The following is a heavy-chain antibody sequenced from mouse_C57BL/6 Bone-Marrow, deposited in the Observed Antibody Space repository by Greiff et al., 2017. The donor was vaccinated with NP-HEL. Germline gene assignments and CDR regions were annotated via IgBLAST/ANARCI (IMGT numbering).Heavy chain of an antibody. CDR2: IYPRSGNT. J-gene: IGHJ2*01. Sequence: VQLKESGAELARPGASVKLSCTASGYTFTSYGISWVKQRTGQGLEWIGEIYPRSGNTYYNEKFKGKATLTADKSSSTAYMEIRSLTSEDSAVYFGARRITTVVATEYWGQGTTLTVSS. D-gene: IGHD1-1*01. CDR3: ARRITTVVATEY. CDR1: GYTFTSYG. V-gene: IGHV1-81*01.